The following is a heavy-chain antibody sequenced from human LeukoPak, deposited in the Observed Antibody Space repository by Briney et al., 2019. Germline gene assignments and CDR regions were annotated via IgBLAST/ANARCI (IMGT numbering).Heavy chain of an antibody. CDR3: ARATWIPGHWFDP. V-gene: IGHV1-69*06. Sequence: SVKVSCKASGGTCSSYAISWVRQAPGQGLEWMGGIIPIFGTANYAQKFQGRVTITADKSTSTAYMELSSLRSEDTAVYYCARATWIPGHWFDPWGQGTLVTVSS. CDR1: GGTCSSYA. CDR2: IIPIFGTA. J-gene: IGHJ5*02. D-gene: IGHD1-1*01.